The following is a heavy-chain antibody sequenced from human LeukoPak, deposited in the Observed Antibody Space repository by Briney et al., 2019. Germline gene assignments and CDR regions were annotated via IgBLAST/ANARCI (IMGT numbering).Heavy chain of an antibody. CDR1: GFSFGSYA. CDR2: ISGSGDNT. J-gene: IGHJ4*02. D-gene: IGHD2-2*01. V-gene: IGHV3-23*01. CDR3: AKDGCSSTSCNGGLDY. Sequence: GSLRLSCAASGFSFGSYALSWVRQAPGKGLEWVSVISGSGDNTHYTDPVKGRFTISRDNSKNTLYLQMNSLRAEDAAVYYCAKDGCSSTSCNGGLDYWGQGTLVTVSS.